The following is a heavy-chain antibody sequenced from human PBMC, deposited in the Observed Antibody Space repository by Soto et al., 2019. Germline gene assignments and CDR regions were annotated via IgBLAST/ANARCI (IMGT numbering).Heavy chain of an antibody. Sequence: GGSLRLSCAASGFTFSSYAMSWVRQAPGKGLEWVSAISGSGGSTYYADSVKGRFTISRDNSKNTLYLQMNSLRAEDTAVYYCAKDLRGSIFGVVDAFDIWGQGTMVTVSS. CDR1: GFTFSSYA. J-gene: IGHJ3*02. V-gene: IGHV3-23*01. CDR2: ISGSGGST. CDR3: AKDLRGSIFGVVDAFDI. D-gene: IGHD3-3*01.